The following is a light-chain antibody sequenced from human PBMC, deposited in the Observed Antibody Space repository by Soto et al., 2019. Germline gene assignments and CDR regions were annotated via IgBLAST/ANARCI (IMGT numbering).Light chain of an antibody. CDR2: EVN. CDR1: SSDVGGYNY. CDR3: SSYATSNYV. V-gene: IGLV2-8*01. J-gene: IGLJ1*01. Sequence: QSALTQPPSASGSPGQPVTISCTGTSSDVGGYNYVSWYQQHPGKAPKLLIYEVNKRPSGVPDRFSGSKSGYTASLTVSGLQAEDEADYYCSSYATSNYVFGTGTKLTVL.